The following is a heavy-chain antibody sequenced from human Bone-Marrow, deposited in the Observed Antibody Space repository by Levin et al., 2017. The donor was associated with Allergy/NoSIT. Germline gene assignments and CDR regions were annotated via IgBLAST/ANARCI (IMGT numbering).Heavy chain of an antibody. V-gene: IGHV3-23*01. CDR3: ARGRGLSY. CDR1: GFTFSTFY. J-gene: IGHJ4*02. Sequence: GGSLRLSCAVSGFTFSTFYMSWVRQAPGKGLEWVSTIGGGGGATYYADSVKGRFTISRDNSKNTLYLQMNSLRAEDTAIFYCARGRGLSYWGRGTLVTVSS. CDR2: IGGGGGAT. D-gene: IGHD5-12*01.